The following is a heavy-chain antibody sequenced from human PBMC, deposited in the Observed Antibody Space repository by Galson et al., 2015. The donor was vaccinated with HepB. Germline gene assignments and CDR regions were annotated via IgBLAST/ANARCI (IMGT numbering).Heavy chain of an antibody. J-gene: IGHJ4*02. D-gene: IGHD3-22*01. Sequence: SVKVSCKASGYTFTGYHMHWVRQAPGQGLEWMGRINPNSGGTNYAQKFQGRVTMTRDTSISTAYMELSRLRSDDTAVYYCARDKEEDSSGYYLAPIDYWGQGTLVTVSS. CDR2: INPNSGGT. CDR3: ARDKEEDSSGYYLAPIDY. CDR1: GYTFTGYH. V-gene: IGHV1-2*06.